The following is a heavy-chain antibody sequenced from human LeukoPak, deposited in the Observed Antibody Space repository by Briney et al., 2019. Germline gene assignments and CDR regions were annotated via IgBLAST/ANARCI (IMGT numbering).Heavy chain of an antibody. CDR1: GYTFTGYY. D-gene: IGHD5-12*01. V-gene: IGHV1-2*02. CDR2: INPNSGGT. Sequence: ASVKVCCKASGYTFTGYYMHWVRQAPGQGLEWMGWINPNSGGTNYAQKFQGRVTMTRDTSISTAYMELSRLRSDDTAVYYCARPQYSGYDYDYYYYGMDVWGQGTTVTVSS. CDR3: ARPQYSGYDYDYYYYGMDV. J-gene: IGHJ6*02.